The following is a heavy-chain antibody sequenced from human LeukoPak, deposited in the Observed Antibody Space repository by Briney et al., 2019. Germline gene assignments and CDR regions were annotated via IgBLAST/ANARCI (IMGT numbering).Heavy chain of an antibody. D-gene: IGHD4-17*01. V-gene: IGHV1-69*05. J-gene: IGHJ3*02. CDR1: GGTFISYA. CDR3: ARDTGYGDFYDAFDI. Sequence: ASVKVSCKASGGTFISYAISWVRQAPGQGLEWMGGIIPIFGTANYAQKFQGRGTITTDESTSTAYMELTSLRSEDTAVYYCARDTGYGDFYDAFDIWGQGTMVTVSS. CDR2: IIPIFGTA.